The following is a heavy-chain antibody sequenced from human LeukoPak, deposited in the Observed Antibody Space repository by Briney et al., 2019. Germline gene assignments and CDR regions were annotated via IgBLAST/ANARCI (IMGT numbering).Heavy chain of an antibody. CDR2: ISGSGGST. CDR3: AKGYYDSGGYYKYYFDY. CDR1: GFTFSSYA. D-gene: IGHD3-22*01. Sequence: GGSLRLSCAASGFTFSSYAMSWVRQAPGKGLEWVSAISGSGGSTYYADSVKGRFTISRDNSKNTLYLQMNSLRAEDTAVYYCAKGYYDSGGYYKYYFDYWGQGTLVTVSS. V-gene: IGHV3-23*01. J-gene: IGHJ4*02.